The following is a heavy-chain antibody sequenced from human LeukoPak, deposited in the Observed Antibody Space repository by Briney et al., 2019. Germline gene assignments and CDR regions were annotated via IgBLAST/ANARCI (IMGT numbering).Heavy chain of an antibody. V-gene: IGHV3-7*01. Sequence: GGSLRLSCAASGFTFSSYWMSWVRQAPGKGLEWVANIKRDGSEKYYVDSVKGRFTISRDNAKNSLYLQMNSLRAEDTAVYYCARELGYCSSTSCSTDYWGQGTLVTVSS. CDR2: IKRDGSEK. CDR3: ARELGYCSSTSCSTDY. J-gene: IGHJ4*02. D-gene: IGHD2-2*01. CDR1: GFTFSSYW.